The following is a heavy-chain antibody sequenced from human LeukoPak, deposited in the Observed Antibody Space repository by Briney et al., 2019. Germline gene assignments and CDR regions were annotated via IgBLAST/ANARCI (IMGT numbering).Heavy chain of an antibody. CDR2: IHPSGIL. V-gene: IGHV4-31*03. J-gene: IGHJ4*02. CDR1: GASLSSDDHY. D-gene: IGHD3-22*01. CDR3: SRGLDSRKLGY. Sequence: PSETLSLTCTVSGASLSSDDHYWNWIRQSPGKGQEWIGSIHPSGILYNNPSLESRLTISKDTSKNQFSLNLNSVTAADTAVYFCSRGLDSRKLGYWGQGTLVTVSS.